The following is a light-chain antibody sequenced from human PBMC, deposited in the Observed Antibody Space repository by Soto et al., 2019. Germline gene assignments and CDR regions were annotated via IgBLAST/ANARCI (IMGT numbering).Light chain of an antibody. V-gene: IGKV1-33*01. J-gene: IGKJ4*01. CDR1: HDITNY. Sequence: DIQMTQSPSSLSASVGDSVTITCQASHDITNYLNWYQQKPGKAPKVLIYDASNLAAGVPSRFSVSVSVTEFTFSITSLRADDIATYYCQQIDTLPLTFGGGTKVEIK. CDR2: DAS. CDR3: QQIDTLPLT.